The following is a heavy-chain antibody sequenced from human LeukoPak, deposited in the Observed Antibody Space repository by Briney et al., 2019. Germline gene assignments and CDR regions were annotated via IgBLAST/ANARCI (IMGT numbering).Heavy chain of an antibody. CDR2: ISSSSSYI. CDR3: ARDRVTMVRGVIIGRDY. D-gene: IGHD3-10*01. Sequence: PGGSLRLSCAASGFTFSTYWMSWVRQAPGKGLEWVSSISSSSSYIYYADSVKGRFTISRDNAKNSLYLQMNSLRAEDTAVYYCARDRVTMVRGVIIGRDYWGQGTVVTVSS. J-gene: IGHJ4*02. V-gene: IGHV3-21*01. CDR1: GFTFSTYW.